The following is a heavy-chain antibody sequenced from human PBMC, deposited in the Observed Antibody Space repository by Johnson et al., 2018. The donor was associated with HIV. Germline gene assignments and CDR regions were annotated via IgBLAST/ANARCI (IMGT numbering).Heavy chain of an antibody. Sequence: QVQLVESGGGVVQPGRSLRLSCAASGFTFSSYGMHWVRQAPGKGLEWVAVIWYDGSNKYYADSVKGRFTISRDNSKNTLYLQMNSLRAEDTAVYYCAKDQGITMIVVVAGASDIRGQGTMVTVSS. V-gene: IGHV3-33*06. D-gene: IGHD3-22*01. J-gene: IGHJ3*02. CDR2: IWYDGSNK. CDR1: GFTFSSYG. CDR3: AKDQGITMIVVVAGASDI.